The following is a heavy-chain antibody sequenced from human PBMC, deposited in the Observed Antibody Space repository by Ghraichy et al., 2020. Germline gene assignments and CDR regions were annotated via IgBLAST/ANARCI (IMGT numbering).Heavy chain of an antibody. Sequence: SETLSLTCTVSGGSISSYYWSWIRQPPGKGLEWIGYIYYSGSTNYNPSLKSRVTISVDTSKNQFSLKLSSVTAADTAVYYCARHHSVKSIAAAGLDYWGQGTLVTVSS. CDR3: ARHHSVKSIAAAGLDY. D-gene: IGHD6-13*01. CDR2: IYYSGST. CDR1: GGSISSYY. J-gene: IGHJ4*02. V-gene: IGHV4-59*08.